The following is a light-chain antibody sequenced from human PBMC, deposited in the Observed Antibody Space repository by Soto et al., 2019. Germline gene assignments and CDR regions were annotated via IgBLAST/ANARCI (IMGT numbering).Light chain of an antibody. Sequence: ELVLTQSPATLSLYSGEIANLTCSSSQSVSNFLAWYQHKPGQAPRLIIYDASIRAAGVPDRFSGSGSGTDFSLTIRSLEPEDFAIYYCQQSSIWPQWT. J-gene: IGKJ1*01. CDR1: QSVSNF. CDR3: QQSSIWPQWT. V-gene: IGKV3-11*01. CDR2: DAS.